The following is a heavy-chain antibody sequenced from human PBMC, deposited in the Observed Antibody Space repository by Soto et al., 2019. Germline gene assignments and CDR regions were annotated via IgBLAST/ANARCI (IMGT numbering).Heavy chain of an antibody. CDR2: ITGHGGGT. V-gene: IGHV3-23*01. Sequence: GGSLRLSCAASGFTFSNYAVSWVRQAPGKGLEWVSSITGHGGGTYYADSVQGRFIISRDNSKNTLSLQMNSLRAEDTAIYYCASIGGGVNCISTSCRHLYDAFDIWGQGTMVTVS. CDR1: GFTFSNYA. J-gene: IGHJ3*02. D-gene: IGHD2-2*01. CDR3: ASIGGGVNCISTSCRHLYDAFDI.